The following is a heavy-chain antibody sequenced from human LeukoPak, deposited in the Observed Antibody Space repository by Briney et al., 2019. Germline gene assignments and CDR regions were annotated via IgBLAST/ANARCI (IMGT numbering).Heavy chain of an antibody. CDR1: GFTFSSYG. J-gene: IGHJ4*02. CDR2: ISYDGSNK. Sequence: QPGGSLRLSCAASGFTFSSYGMHWVRQAPGKGLEWVAVISYDGSNKYYADSVKGRFTISRDNSKNTLYLQMNSLRAEDTAVYYCAKMNGYSSGWSFDYWGQGTLVTVSS. CDR3: AKMNGYSSGWSFDY. V-gene: IGHV3-30*18. D-gene: IGHD6-19*01.